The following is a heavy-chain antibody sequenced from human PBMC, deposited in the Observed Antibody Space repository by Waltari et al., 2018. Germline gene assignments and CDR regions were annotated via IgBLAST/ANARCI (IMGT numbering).Heavy chain of an antibody. J-gene: IGHJ4*02. Sequence: QVQLVQSGAEVKKPGASVNVSCKASGYNFIGYYIHWVRQAPGQGLEWMGWINPNTGGTKYAQKYQGRVTLTRKTSISTAYMELSSLGSDDMAVFYCARQAARNFDYWGQGTLVTVSS. CDR2: INPNTGGT. CDR3: ARQAARNFDY. CDR1: GYNFIGYY. V-gene: IGHV1-2*02.